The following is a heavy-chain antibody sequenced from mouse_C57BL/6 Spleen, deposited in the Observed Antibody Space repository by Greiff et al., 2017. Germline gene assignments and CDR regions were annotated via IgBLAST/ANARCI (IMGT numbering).Heavy chain of an antibody. V-gene: IGHV5-6*02. Sequence: EVKLVESGGDLVKPGGSLKLSCAASGFTFSSYGMSWVRQTPDKRLEWVATISSGGSYTYYPDSVKGRFTLSRDNAKNTLYLQMSSLKSEDTAMYYCARRFYGSSYDYFDYWGQGTTLTVSS. J-gene: IGHJ2*01. CDR1: GFTFSSYG. CDR2: ISSGGSYT. CDR3: ARRFYGSSYDYFDY. D-gene: IGHD1-1*01.